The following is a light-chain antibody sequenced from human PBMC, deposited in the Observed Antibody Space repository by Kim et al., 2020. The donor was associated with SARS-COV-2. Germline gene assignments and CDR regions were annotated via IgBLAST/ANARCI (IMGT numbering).Light chain of an antibody. V-gene: IGKV3-20*01. J-gene: IGKJ5*01. Sequence: SPGERAILSCRASQSVSSSYLAWYQHKPGQSPRLLIHGASSRATGVPDRFRGGGSGTDFTLTNTRLEPEDFAVYYCQQYGRSPTTFGQGTRLEIK. CDR3: QQYGRSPTT. CDR1: QSVSSSY. CDR2: GAS.